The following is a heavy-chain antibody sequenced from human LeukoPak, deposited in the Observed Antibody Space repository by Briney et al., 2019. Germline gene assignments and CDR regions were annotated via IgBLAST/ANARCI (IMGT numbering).Heavy chain of an antibody. V-gene: IGHV3-74*01. CDR1: GSTFSKYC. CDR2: IDPDGGST. Sequence: GGSLRLSCEAAGSTFSKYCMHWVRQAPGKGLVWVSRIDPDGGSTNYADSVKGRFTISRDTAKNTLYLQLNSLRAEDTAVYYCAREDYSNYAPYSDYWGQGTLVTVSS. CDR3: AREDYSNYAPYSDY. J-gene: IGHJ4*02. D-gene: IGHD4-11*01.